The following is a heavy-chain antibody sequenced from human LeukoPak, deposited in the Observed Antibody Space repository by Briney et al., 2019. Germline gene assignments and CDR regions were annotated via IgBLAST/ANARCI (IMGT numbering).Heavy chain of an antibody. V-gene: IGHV4-4*07. CDR2: TYTSGST. Sequence: SETLPLTCTVSGGSISSYYWSWIRQPAGKGLGWIGRTYTSGSTNYNPSLKSRVTISVDKSKNQFSLKLSSVTAADTAVYYCARAMDMDTAMVFDYWGQGTLVTVSS. CDR1: GGSISSYY. J-gene: IGHJ4*02. D-gene: IGHD5-18*01. CDR3: ARAMDMDTAMVFDY.